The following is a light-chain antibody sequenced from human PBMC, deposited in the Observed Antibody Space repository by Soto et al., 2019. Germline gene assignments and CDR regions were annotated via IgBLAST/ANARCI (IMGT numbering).Light chain of an antibody. Sequence: QSALTQPASVSGSPGQSITISCTGTSSDVGGYNYVSWYQQHPGKAPKLMLYEVSHRPSGVSNRFSGAKSGNTASLTISGLQAEDEDDYCCSSYTSSSTLVFGGGTKLTVL. CDR1: SSDVGGYNY. V-gene: IGLV2-14*01. CDR2: EVS. J-gene: IGLJ2*01. CDR3: SSYTSSSTLV.